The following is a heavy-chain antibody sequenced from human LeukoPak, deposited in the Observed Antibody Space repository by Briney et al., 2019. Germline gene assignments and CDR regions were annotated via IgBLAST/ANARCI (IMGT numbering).Heavy chain of an antibody. V-gene: IGHV1-24*01. CDR3: ATVLRRDYAYEGFTFGI. Sequence: ASVKVSCKVSGYTLTELSMHWVRQAPGKGLEWMGGFDPEDGETIYAQKFQGRVTMTEDTSTDTAYMELSSLRSEDTAVYYCATVLRRDYAYEGFTFGIWGQGTMVTVSP. CDR2: FDPEDGET. D-gene: IGHD3-16*01. CDR1: GYTLTELS. J-gene: IGHJ3*02.